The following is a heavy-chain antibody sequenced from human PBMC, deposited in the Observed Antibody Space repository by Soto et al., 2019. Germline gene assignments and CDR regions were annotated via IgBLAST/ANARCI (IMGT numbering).Heavy chain of an antibody. D-gene: IGHD1-26*01. Sequence: GSLRLSCAASGFTFSGSAMHWVRQASGKGLEWVGRIRSKASSYATAYAASVKGRFTISRDGSKNTAYLQMNSLKTEDTAVYYCATLERIVGGTWDYWGQGTLVTVSS. CDR1: GFTFSGSA. CDR2: IRSKASSYAT. V-gene: IGHV3-73*01. CDR3: ATLERIVGGTWDY. J-gene: IGHJ4*02.